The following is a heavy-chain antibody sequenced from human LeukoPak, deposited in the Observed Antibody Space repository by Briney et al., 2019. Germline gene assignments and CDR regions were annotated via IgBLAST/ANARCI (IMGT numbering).Heavy chain of an antibody. CDR2: IYYSGST. D-gene: IGHD3-10*01. J-gene: IGHJ6*02. CDR3: ARASLVRESREYYYYYGMDV. Sequence: NPSETLSLTCTVSGGSVSSGSYYWSWIRRPPGKGLEWIGYIYYSGSTNYNPSLKSRVTISVDTSKNQFSLKLSSVTAADTAVYYCARASLVRESREYYYYYGMDVWGQGTTVTVSS. CDR1: GGSVSSGSYY. V-gene: IGHV4-61*01.